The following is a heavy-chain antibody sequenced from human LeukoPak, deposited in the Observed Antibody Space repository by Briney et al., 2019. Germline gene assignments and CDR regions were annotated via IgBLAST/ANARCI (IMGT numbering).Heavy chain of an antibody. D-gene: IGHD3-3*01. V-gene: IGHV4-34*01. J-gene: IGHJ4*02. CDR3: ARASDDFWSGYYYFDY. CDR1: GGSFSGYY. Sequence: SETLSLTCAVDGGSFSGYYWSWIRQPPGKGLEWIGEINHSGSTNYNPSLKSRVTISVDTSKNQFSLKLSSVTAADTAVYYCARASDDFWSGYYYFDYWGQGTLVTVSS. CDR2: INHSGST.